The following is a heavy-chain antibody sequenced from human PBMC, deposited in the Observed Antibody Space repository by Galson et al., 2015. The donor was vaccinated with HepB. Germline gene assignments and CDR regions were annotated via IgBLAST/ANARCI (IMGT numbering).Heavy chain of an antibody. CDR1: GYTFTGYY. CDR3: ARALAAGKKYPLADY. Sequence: SVKVSCKASGYTFTGYYMHWVRQAPGQGLEWMGWINPNSGGTNYAQKFQGRVTMTRDTSISTAYMELSRLRSDDTAVYYCARALAAGKKYPLADYWGQGTLVTVSS. J-gene: IGHJ4*02. V-gene: IGHV1-2*02. D-gene: IGHD6-13*01. CDR2: INPNSGGT.